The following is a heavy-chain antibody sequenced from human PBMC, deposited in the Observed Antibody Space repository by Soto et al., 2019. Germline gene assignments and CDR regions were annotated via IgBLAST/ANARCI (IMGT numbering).Heavy chain of an antibody. D-gene: IGHD3-10*01. V-gene: IGHV3-23*01. CDR3: AKGSPYYYGSGSYLFFDY. J-gene: IGHJ4*02. CDR1: GFTFSSYA. Sequence: GGALRLSCAASGFTFSSYAMSWVLQAPWKGLEWVSAISGSGGSTYYADSVKGRFTISRDNSKNTLYLQMDSLRAEDTAVYYCAKGSPYYYGSGSYLFFDYWGQGTLVTVSS. CDR2: ISGSGGST.